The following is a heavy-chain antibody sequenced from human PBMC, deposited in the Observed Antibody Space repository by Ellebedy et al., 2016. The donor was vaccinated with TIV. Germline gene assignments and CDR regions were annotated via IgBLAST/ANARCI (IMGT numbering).Heavy chain of an antibody. J-gene: IGHJ4*02. Sequence: ASVKVSCKASGYPFTKYYFHWIRQAPGQGLEWMGVLDARVGSTTYAETLQGRIIMTRDTSTRTVFMELRNLRFEDTAVYYCASVPSAGADFWGQGTLVTVSS. CDR1: GYPFTKYY. CDR2: LDARVGST. V-gene: IGHV1-46*01. CDR3: ASVPSAGADF.